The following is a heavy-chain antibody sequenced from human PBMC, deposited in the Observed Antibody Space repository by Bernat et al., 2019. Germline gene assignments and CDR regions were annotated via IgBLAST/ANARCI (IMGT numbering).Heavy chain of an antibody. J-gene: IGHJ4*02. V-gene: IGHV4-39*01. CDR1: GGSISSSSYY. CDR3: GPVGTARAY. CDR2: IHDSGST. D-gene: IGHD1-26*01. Sequence: QQQQVPGPGLVKPSETLSLTCTVSGGSISSSSYYWGWIRQPPGKGLEWIASIHDSGSTYYNPSLKSRVTISVDTSRDLLSLRLRSMTAADTAVYYCGPVGTARAYWGQGTLVTVSS.